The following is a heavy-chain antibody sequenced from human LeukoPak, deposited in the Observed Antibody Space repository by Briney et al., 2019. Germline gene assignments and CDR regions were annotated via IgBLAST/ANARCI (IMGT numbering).Heavy chain of an antibody. Sequence: SETLSLTCTVSGDSISSGNYYWSWIRQPAGKGLEWIGRIYTSGGTNYNPSLKSRITMSVDTSKNQFSLKLNSVTAADAAVYYCARGSSANWNIFDFWGQGSLVTVSS. CDR2: IYTSGGT. CDR1: GDSISSGNYY. D-gene: IGHD1-1*01. CDR3: ARGSSANWNIFDF. J-gene: IGHJ4*02. V-gene: IGHV4-61*02.